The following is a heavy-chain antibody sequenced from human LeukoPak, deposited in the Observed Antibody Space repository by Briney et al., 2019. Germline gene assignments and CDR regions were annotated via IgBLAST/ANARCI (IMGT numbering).Heavy chain of an antibody. J-gene: IGHJ5*02. V-gene: IGHV3-30*04. Sequence: PGGSLRLSCAASGFTFSSYAMHWVRQAPGKGLEWVAVISYDGSNKYYADSVKGRLTISRDNSKNTLYLQMNSLRAEDTAVYYCARELGGYNWFDPWGQGTLVTVSS. CDR1: GFTFSSYA. CDR3: ARELGGYNWFDP. CDR2: ISYDGSNK. D-gene: IGHD1-26*01.